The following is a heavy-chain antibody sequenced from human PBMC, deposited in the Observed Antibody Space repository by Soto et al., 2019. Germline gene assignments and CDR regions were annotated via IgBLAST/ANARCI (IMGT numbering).Heavy chain of an antibody. V-gene: IGHV1-69*04. CDR3: AREVSSDAFDI. D-gene: IGHD6-6*01. CDR1: GGTFSSYT. J-gene: IGHJ3*02. Sequence: GASVKVSCKASGGTFSSYTISWVRQAPGQGLEWMGRIIPILGIANYAQKFQGRVTITADKSTSTAYMELSSLRSEDTAVYYCAREVSSDAFDIWGQGTMVTVSS. CDR2: IIPILGIA.